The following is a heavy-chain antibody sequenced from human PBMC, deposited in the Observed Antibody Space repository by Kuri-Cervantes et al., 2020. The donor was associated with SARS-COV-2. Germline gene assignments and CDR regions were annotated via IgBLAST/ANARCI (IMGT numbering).Heavy chain of an antibody. D-gene: IGHD3-3*01. CDR2: ISSSGSTI. J-gene: IGHJ6*02. V-gene: IGHV3-48*03. CDR3: ARDGALAIFGVVISDYYYYGMDV. Sequence: GGSLRLSCAASGFTFSSYEMNWVRQAPGKGLEWVSYISSSGSTIYHADSVKGRFTISRDNAKNSLYLQMNSLRDEDTAVYYCARDGALAIFGVVISDYYYYGMDVWGQGTTVTVPS. CDR1: GFTFSSYE.